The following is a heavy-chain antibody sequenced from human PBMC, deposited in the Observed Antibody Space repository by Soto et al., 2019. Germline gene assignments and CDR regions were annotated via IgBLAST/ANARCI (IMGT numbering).Heavy chain of an antibody. D-gene: IGHD6-19*01. CDR3: ARCVAVAGKGWHYYYGMDV. CDR2: IIPIFGTA. CDR1: GGTFSSYA. V-gene: IGHV1-69*12. J-gene: IGHJ6*02. Sequence: QVQLVQSGAEVKKPGSSVKVSCKASGGTFSSYAISWVRQAPGQGLEWMGGIIPIFGTANYAQKFQGRVTITADESTSTADMELSSLSSEDTAVYYCARCVAVAGKGWHYYYGMDVWCQGTTVTVSS.